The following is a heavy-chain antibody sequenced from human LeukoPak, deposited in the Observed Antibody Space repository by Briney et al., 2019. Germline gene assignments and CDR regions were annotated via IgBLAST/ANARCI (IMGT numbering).Heavy chain of an antibody. CDR3: ARDRGVAYFDY. D-gene: IGHD5-12*01. Sequence: SETLSLTCTVSGGSISSYYWSWIRQHPGKGLEWIGHIYYSGSTYYNPSLKSRATISVDTSKNQFSLKLSSVTAADTAVYYCARDRGVAYFDYWGQGTLVTVSS. J-gene: IGHJ4*02. V-gene: IGHV4-59*06. CDR1: GGSISSYY. CDR2: IYYSGST.